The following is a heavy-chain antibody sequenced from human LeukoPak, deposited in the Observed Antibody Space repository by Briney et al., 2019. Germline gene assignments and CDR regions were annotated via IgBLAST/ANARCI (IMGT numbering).Heavy chain of an antibody. CDR2: ISYDGSNK. Sequence: GGSLRLSCAASRFTFSTYGMHWVRQAPGKGLEWVAVISYDGSNKYYADSVKGRYTISRDNSKNTLYLQMNSLRVEDTAVYYCAKGGPPTGASPRPWDFNYWGQGTLVTVSS. D-gene: IGHD1-26*01. V-gene: IGHV3-30*18. CDR3: AKGGPPTGASPRPWDFNY. J-gene: IGHJ4*02. CDR1: RFTFSTYG.